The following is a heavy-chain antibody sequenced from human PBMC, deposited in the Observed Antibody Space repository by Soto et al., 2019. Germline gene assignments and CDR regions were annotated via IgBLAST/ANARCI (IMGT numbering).Heavy chain of an antibody. CDR2: INESGST. J-gene: IGHJ4*02. CDR1: VLAFIDYS. D-gene: IGHD3-16*01. V-gene: IGHV4-34*01. Sequence: WGTLSLTCAVYVLAFIDYSCTWVLQPPVKGLEWIGEINESGSTNYTPSLERRVTVSRDKSNNRFSLTLSAVTAADTAVYYCARGYHIGRRTAYPSDYRGQGHLLTVSS. CDR3: ARGYHIGRRTAYPSDY.